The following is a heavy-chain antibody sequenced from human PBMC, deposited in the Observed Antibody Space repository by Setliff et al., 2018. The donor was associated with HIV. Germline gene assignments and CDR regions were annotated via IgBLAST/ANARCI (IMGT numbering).Heavy chain of an antibody. CDR3: AREGGRLDGFGGPYADY. V-gene: IGHV3-48*01. J-gene: IGHJ4*02. CDR1: GFTFSSYS. D-gene: IGHD3-10*01. Sequence: GGSLRLSCVASGFTFSSYSMNWVRQAPGKGLEWVSYINTDSSTLYYANSVKGRFTISRDIAKNSLHLQINSLKAEDTAVYYCAREGGRLDGFGGPYADYWGQGTLVTVSS. CDR2: INTDSSTL.